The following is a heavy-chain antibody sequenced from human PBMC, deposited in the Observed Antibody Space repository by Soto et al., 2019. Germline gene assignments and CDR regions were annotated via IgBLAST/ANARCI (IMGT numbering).Heavy chain of an antibody. D-gene: IGHD2-15*01. Sequence: QVQLQESGPGLVKPSETLSLTCTVSGGSISSYYWSWIRQPPGKGLEWIWYIYYSGSTNYNPSLKRQVTNTVDTSKHQFSLKLSSVTAADTAVYYCAREVVHTDAFDIWGQGTMVTVSS. CDR1: GGSISSYY. CDR3: AREVVHTDAFDI. CDR2: IYYSGST. V-gene: IGHV4-59*01. J-gene: IGHJ3*02.